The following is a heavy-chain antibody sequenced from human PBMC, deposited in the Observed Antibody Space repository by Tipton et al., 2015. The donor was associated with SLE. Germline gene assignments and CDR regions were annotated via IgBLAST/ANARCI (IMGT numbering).Heavy chain of an antibody. J-gene: IGHJ4*02. CDR2: IYYSGST. CDR3: AGYTSGWYNGPDY. D-gene: IGHD6-19*01. CDR1: GGSISSSSYY. V-gene: IGHV4-39*01. Sequence: TLSLTCTVPGGSISSSSYYWGWIRQPPGKGLEWIGSIYYSGSTYYNPSLKSRVTIYVDTSKNQFSLKLSSVTAADTAVYYCAGYTSGWYNGPDYWGQGTLVTVSS.